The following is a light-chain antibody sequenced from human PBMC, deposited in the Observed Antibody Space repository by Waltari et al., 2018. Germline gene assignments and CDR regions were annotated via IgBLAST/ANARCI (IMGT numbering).Light chain of an antibody. J-gene: IGLJ2*01. V-gene: IGLV1-44*01. CDR2: NNN. CDR1: SSNIGSNT. Sequence: QSVLTQPPSVSGTPGQRVTTSRSGSSSNIGSNTEDWYQQLPGTAPKLLMYNNNLRPSGVPELFAGSKSGTSASLAIFGIQSEDEGDYFCAGWDDSLKGVIFGGGTKVTVL. CDR3: AGWDDSLKGVI.